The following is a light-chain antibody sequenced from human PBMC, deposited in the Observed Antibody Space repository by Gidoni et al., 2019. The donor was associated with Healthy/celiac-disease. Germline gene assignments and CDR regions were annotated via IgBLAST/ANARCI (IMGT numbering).Light chain of an antibody. V-gene: IGKV1-39*01. CDR2: AAS. CDR1: QSISSY. J-gene: IGKJ2*01. CDR3: QQSYSTPMYT. Sequence: DLPMSPSPSSLSASVGDRVTITCRASQSISSYLNWYQQKPGKAPKLLIYAASSLQSGVPSRFSGSGSGTDFTLTISSLQPEDFATYYCQQSYSTPMYTFGQGTKLEIK.